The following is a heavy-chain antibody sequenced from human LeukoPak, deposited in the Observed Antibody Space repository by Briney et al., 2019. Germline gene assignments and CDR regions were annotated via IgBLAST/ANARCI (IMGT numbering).Heavy chain of an antibody. J-gene: IGHJ4*02. CDR1: GYTFSDYT. V-gene: IGHV1-2*02. CDR2: IDPNSGGT. D-gene: IGHD3/OR15-3a*01. CDR3: ARELIDFHDHTNKGFFDS. Sequence: ATVKISCKASGYTFSDYTIYWVQQAPGQGLEWMAWIDPNSGGTNYAHKFQGRVTMTRDTSISTAYMEVSSLRSDDTAVYYCARELIDFHDHTNKGFFDSWGQGTLVTVSS.